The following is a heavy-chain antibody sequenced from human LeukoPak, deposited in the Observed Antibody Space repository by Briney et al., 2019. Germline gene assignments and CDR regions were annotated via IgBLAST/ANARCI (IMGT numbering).Heavy chain of an antibody. Sequence: SETLSLTCTVSGGSISSYYWSWIRQPPGKGLEWIGYIYYSGSTNYNPSLKSRVTISVDTSKNQFSLKLSSVTAADTAVYYCARARRDGYNFLWYFDLWGRGTLVTVSS. V-gene: IGHV4-59*01. CDR2: IYYSGST. CDR3: ARARRDGYNFLWYFDL. CDR1: GGSISSYY. D-gene: IGHD5-24*01. J-gene: IGHJ2*01.